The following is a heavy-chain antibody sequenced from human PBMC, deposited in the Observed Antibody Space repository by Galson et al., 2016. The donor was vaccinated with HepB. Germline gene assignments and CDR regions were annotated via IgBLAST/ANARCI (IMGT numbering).Heavy chain of an antibody. CDR3: ARNAITSEYFQH. D-gene: IGHD5-12*01. J-gene: IGHJ1*01. V-gene: IGHV3-15*07. Sequence: SLRLSCAGSGFIFESAWMNWVRQAPGKGLEWVGRIKSKSAGGTTYYAAPVKGRFTISRDNSKNTVYLQMNSLRAEDTAVYYCARNAITSEYFQHWGQGTLVTVSS. CDR2: IKSKSAGGTT. CDR1: GFIFESAW.